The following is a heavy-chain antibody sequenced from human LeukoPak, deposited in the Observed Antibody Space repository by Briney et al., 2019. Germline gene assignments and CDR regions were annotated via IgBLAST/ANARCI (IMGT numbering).Heavy chain of an antibody. Sequence: PSETLSLTCTVSAGSINNYYWSWIRQPPGKGLEWIGYIYYSGSTNYNPSLKSRVTISVDTSKKQVSLNLSSVTAADTAVYYCASGGPDDYVWGSYLPYWGRGTLVTVSS. CDR2: IYYSGST. D-gene: IGHD3-16*01. J-gene: IGHJ4*02. CDR3: ASGGPDDYVWGSYLPY. CDR1: AGSINNYY. V-gene: IGHV4-59*01.